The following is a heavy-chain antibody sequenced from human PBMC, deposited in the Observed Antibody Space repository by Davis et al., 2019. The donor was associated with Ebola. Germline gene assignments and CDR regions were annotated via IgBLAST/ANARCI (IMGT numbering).Heavy chain of an antibody. J-gene: IGHJ4*02. V-gene: IGHV3-48*03. CDR3: AGGDRDDYVWGSYRRYFDY. Sequence: PGGSLRLSCAASGFTFSSYEMNWVRQAPGKGLEWISYISSSGSTIYYADSVKGRFTISRDNAKNSLYLQMNSLRAEDTAVYYCAGGDRDDYVWGSYRRYFDYWGQETLVTVSS. D-gene: IGHD3-16*02. CDR2: ISSSGSTI. CDR1: GFTFSSYE.